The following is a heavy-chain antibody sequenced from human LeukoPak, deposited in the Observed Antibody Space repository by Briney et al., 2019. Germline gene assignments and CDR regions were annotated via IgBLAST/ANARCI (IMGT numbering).Heavy chain of an antibody. CDR3: ARARVGYSGYESGLDY. V-gene: IGHV1-18*01. CDR2: ISAYNGNT. J-gene: IGHJ4*02. CDR1: GYTFTSYG. Sequence: VASVKVSCKASGYTFTSYGISWVRQAPGQGLEWMGWISAYNGNTNYAQKFQGRVTMTRDTSTSTVYMELSSLRSEDTAVYYCARARVGYSGYESGLDYWGQGTLVTVSS. D-gene: IGHD5-12*01.